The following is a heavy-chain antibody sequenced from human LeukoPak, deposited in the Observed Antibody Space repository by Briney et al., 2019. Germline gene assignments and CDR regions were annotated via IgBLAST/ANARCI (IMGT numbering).Heavy chain of an antibody. CDR2: ISNTGST. D-gene: IGHD3-10*01. CDR3: ARGFLVFFGACCRWYFDL. CDR1: GDSISSYY. Sequence: SETLSLTCTVSGDSISSYYWSWIRQPPEKGLEWIGYISNTGSTTYNPSLKSRVTISADTSKNHFSLKVKSVAAADTAGYHCARGFLVFFGACCRWYFDLLGRCTLVNVS. V-gene: IGHV4-59*01. J-gene: IGHJ2*01.